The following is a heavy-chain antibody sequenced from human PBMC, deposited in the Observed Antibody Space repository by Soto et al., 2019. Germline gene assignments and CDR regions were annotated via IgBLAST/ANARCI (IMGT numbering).Heavy chain of an antibody. CDR3: ARDIFCGGDCSIAFDY. CDR2: IYYSGST. Sequence: SETLSLTCTVSGGSISIGGYYWSCIRQHPGKGLEWIGYIYYSGSTYYNPSLKSRVTISVDTSKNQFSLKLSSVTAADTAVYYCARDIFCGGDCSIAFDYWGQGTLVTVSS. D-gene: IGHD2-21*02. CDR1: GGSISIGGYY. V-gene: IGHV4-31*03. J-gene: IGHJ4*02.